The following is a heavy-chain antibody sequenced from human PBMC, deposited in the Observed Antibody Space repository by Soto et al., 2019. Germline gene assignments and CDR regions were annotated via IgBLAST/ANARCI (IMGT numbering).Heavy chain of an antibody. CDR3: ARAGSGSYYTYYYYYGMDV. V-gene: IGHV4-30-4*01. D-gene: IGHD3-10*01. Sequence: PSETLSLTCTVSGGSISSGDYYWSWILQPPGKGLEWIGYIYYSGSTYYNPPLKSRVTISVGTSKNQFSLKLSSVTAADTAVYYCARAGSGSYYTYYYYYGMDVWGQGTTVTVSS. CDR2: IYYSGST. CDR1: GGSISSGDYY. J-gene: IGHJ6*02.